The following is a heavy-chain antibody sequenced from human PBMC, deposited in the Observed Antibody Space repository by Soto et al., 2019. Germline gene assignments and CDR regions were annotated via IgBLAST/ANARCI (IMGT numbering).Heavy chain of an antibody. V-gene: IGHV3-23*01. J-gene: IGHJ4*02. CDR2: ISGSGGST. Sequence: EVQLLESGGGLVQPGGSLRLSCAASRFTFSRYAMSWVGKAPGKGLEWVSAISGSGGSTYYADSVNGRFTISRDNSKNTLYLQMNSLRAEDTAVYYCAYSSTPFDYWGQGTLVTVSS. D-gene: IGHD6-13*01. CDR3: AYSSTPFDY. CDR1: RFTFSRYA.